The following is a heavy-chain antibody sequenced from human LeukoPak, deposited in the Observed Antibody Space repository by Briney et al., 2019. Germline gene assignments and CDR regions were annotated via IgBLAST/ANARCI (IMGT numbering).Heavy chain of an antibody. V-gene: IGHV1-69*13. CDR1: GGTFSSYA. CDR2: IIPIFGTA. J-gene: IGHJ5*02. D-gene: IGHD6-19*01. CDR3: ARGGSGWYLKWFDP. Sequence: SVKVSCKASGGTFSSYAISWVRQAPGQGLEWMGGIIPIFGTANYAQKFQGRVTITADESTSTAYMELSSLRSEDTAVYYCARGGSGWYLKWFDPWGQGTLVTVSS.